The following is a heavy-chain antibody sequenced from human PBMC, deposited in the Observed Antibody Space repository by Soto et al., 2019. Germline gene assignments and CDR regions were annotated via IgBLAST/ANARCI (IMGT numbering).Heavy chain of an antibody. CDR2: ISSSSSTI. CDR1: GFTFSSYS. J-gene: IGHJ6*02. CDR3: ARDLPKVVRGVYYYYYGMDV. D-gene: IGHD3-10*01. Sequence: GGSLRLSCAASGFTFSSYSMNWVRQAPGKGLEWVSYISSSSSTIYYADSVKGRFTISRDNAKNSLYLQMSSLRDEDTAVYYCARDLPKVVRGVYYYYYGMDVWGQGTTVTVSS. V-gene: IGHV3-48*02.